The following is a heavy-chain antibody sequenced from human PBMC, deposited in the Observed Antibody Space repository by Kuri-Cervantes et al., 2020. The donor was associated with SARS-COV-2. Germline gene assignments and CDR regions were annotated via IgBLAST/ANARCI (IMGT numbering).Heavy chain of an antibody. CDR2: IIPIFGTA. Sequence: SVKVSCKASGYTFSNYDINWVRQATGQGLEWMGGIIPIFGTANYAQKFQGRVTITADESTSTAYMELSSLRSEDTAVYYCARDNFWGWQQLDLWGQGTLVTVSS. V-gene: IGHV1-69*13. J-gene: IGHJ5*02. CDR3: ARDNFWGWQQLDL. CDR1: GYTFSNYD. D-gene: IGHD6-13*01.